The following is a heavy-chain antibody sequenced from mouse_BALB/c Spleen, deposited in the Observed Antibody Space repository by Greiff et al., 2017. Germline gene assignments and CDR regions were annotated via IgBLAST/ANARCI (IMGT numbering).Heavy chain of an antibody. CDR2: ISYSGST. CDR1: GYSITSDYA. V-gene: IGHV3-2*02. D-gene: IGHD3-1*01. Sequence: VQLKQSGPGLVKPSQSLSLTCTVTGYSITSDYAWNWIRQFPGNKLEWMGYISYSGSTSYNPSLKSRISITRDTSKNQFFLQLNSVTTEDTATYYCARSGLRNFDYWGQGTTLTVSS. J-gene: IGHJ2*01. CDR3: ARSGLRNFDY.